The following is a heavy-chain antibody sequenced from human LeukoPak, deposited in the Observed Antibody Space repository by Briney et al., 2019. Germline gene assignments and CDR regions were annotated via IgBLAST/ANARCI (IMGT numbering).Heavy chain of an antibody. CDR1: GFTFSNYG. CDR2: VSSCGGT. J-gene: IGHJ4*02. Sequence: GGSVRLSCAASGFTFSNYGMSWVRQAPGQGLEWVCSVSSCGGTSYSDSVKLRFTISRDSSENSLLQMNSLTAEDTPVYFCAKRRVVRGHFFDYWGQGTLVTVSS. D-gene: IGHD3-10*01. V-gene: IGHV3-23*01. CDR3: AKRRVVRGHFFDY.